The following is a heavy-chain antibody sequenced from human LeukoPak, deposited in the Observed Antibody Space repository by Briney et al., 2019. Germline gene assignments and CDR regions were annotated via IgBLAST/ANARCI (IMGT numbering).Heavy chain of an antibody. CDR2: IYSGGDT. CDR3: AKCQSSSWYEGYYYMDV. CDR1: GFTVSNNY. Sequence: GGSLRLSCAASGFTVSNNYMNWVRQAPGRGLEWVSLIYSGGDTHYADSVKGRFTISRDNSKNTLCLQMNSLRAEDTAVYYCAKCQSSSWYEGYYYMDVWGKGTTVTVSS. J-gene: IGHJ6*03. D-gene: IGHD6-13*01. V-gene: IGHV3-53*01.